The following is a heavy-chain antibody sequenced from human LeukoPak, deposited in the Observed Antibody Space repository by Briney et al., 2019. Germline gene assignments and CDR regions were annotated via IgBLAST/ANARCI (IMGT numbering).Heavy chain of an antibody. CDR1: GDSLTNYY. V-gene: IGHV4-4*07. D-gene: IGHD2-2*01. Sequence: SETLSLTCTVSGDSLTNYYWSWLRQSDRKGLEWIGRIYGSGSTNYNPSLKSRVTMSVDTSKNQFSLQLTSVTAADTAIYYCARYRVVPAAMDVWGHGTTVTASS. J-gene: IGHJ6*02. CDR3: ARYRVVPAAMDV. CDR2: IYGSGST.